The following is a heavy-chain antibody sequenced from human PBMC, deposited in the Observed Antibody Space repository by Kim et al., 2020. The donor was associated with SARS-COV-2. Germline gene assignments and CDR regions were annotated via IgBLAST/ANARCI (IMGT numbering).Heavy chain of an antibody. CDR2: INSGSGNK. V-gene: IGHV1-3*01. J-gene: IGHJ4*02. Sequence: ASVKVSCKASGYIFTNYGIHWMRQAPGQRLEWMGWINSGSGNKKYSQMFQSRVTITRDTSATTAYMELSNLSSEDTAVYYCARDHRSCSTTTCYGEAIDYWGQGTLVTVSS. CDR1: GYIFTNYG. CDR3: ARDHRSCSTTTCYGEAIDY. D-gene: IGHD1-26*01.